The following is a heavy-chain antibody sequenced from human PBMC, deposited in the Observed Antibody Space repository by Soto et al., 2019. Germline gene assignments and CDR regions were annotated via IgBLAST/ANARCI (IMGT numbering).Heavy chain of an antibody. CDR3: ARAALGYYGSGSYYKDDAFDI. D-gene: IGHD3-10*01. Sequence: KTSETLSLTCTVSGGSISSYYWSWIRQPPGKGLEWIGYIYYSGSTNYNPSLKSRVTISVDTSKNQFSLKLSSVTAADTAVYYCARAALGYYGSGSYYKDDAFDIWGQGTMVTVSS. V-gene: IGHV4-59*01. J-gene: IGHJ3*02. CDR2: IYYSGST. CDR1: GGSISSYY.